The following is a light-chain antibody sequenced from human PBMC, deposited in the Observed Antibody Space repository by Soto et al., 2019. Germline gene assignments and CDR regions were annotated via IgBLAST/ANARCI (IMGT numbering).Light chain of an antibody. Sequence: DIQMTQSPSSLSASVGDRVTINCRASQSISIYLNWYQQKPGKAPKLLIYAASSLQSGVPSRFSGSESGTDFTLTISSLQPEDFATYYCQQSYSTPPWTFGQGTKVEIK. CDR3: QQSYSTPPWT. CDR2: AAS. J-gene: IGKJ1*01. V-gene: IGKV1-39*01. CDR1: QSISIY.